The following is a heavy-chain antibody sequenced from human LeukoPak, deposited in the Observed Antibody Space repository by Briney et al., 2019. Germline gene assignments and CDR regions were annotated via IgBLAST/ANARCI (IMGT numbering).Heavy chain of an antibody. CDR2: VSRGGAST. V-gene: IGHV3-23*01. CDR1: KFIFTTYT. J-gene: IGHJ6*02. Sequence: GGSLRLSCAVSKFIFTTYTMTWVRQAPGKGLEWVSSVSRGGASTYYADSVKGRFTISRDSPNNTVYLQMRSLRAEDTAVYYCAKDSYGLDVWGQGTTVSVSS. CDR3: AKDSYGLDV.